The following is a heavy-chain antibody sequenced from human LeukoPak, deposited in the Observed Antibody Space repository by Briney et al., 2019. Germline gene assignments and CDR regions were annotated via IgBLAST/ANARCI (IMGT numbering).Heavy chain of an antibody. CDR2: IIPIFGTA. CDR1: GGTFSSYA. V-gene: IGHV1-69*13. CDR3: AVGLGYCSSTTCYMDY. J-gene: IGHJ4*02. Sequence: SVKVSCKASGGTFSSYAISWVRQAPGQGLEWMGGIIPIFGTANYAQKFQGRVTITADESTSTAYMELSSLRSEDTAVYYCAVGLGYCSSTTCYMDYWGQGTLVTVSS. D-gene: IGHD2-2*02.